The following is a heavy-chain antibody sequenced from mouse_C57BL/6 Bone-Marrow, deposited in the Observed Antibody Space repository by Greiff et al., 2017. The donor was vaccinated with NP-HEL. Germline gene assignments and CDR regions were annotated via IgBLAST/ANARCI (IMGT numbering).Heavy chain of an antibody. CDR2: IDPADSYT. V-gene: IGHV1-50*01. J-gene: IGHJ2*01. Sequence: QVQLQQPGAELVKPGASVKLSCKASGYTFTSYWMQWVKQRPGQGLEWIGEIDPADSYTNYNQKFKGKATLTVDTSSSTAYMQLSSLTSEDSAVYDCARAGTVQAWVVFDYWGQGTTLTVSS. CDR1: GYTFTSYW. CDR3: ARAGTVQAWVVFDY. D-gene: IGHD1-1*01.